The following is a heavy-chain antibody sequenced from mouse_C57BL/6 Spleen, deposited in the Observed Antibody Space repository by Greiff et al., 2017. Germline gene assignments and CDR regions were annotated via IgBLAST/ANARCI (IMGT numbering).Heavy chain of an antibody. CDR2: IYPGSGGT. V-gene: IGHV1-55*01. CDR3: AREGPHYYAMDY. J-gene: IGHJ4*01. Sequence: VQLQQPGAELVKPGASVKMSCKASGYTFTGYWITWVKQRPGHGLEWIGDIYPGSGGTNYNEKFKSKATLTVDTSSSTAYMQLSSLTSEDSAVSCCAREGPHYYAMDYWGQGTSVTVSS. CDR1: GYTFTGYW. D-gene: IGHD3-3*01.